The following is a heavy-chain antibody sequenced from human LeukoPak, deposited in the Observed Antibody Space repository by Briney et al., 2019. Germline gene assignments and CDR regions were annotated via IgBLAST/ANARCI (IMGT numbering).Heavy chain of an antibody. J-gene: IGHJ4*02. CDR1: GGSISSSSYY. Sequence: PSETLSLTCTVSGGSISSSSYYWGWIRQPPGKGLEWIGSIYYSGNTYYNASLKSQVSISIDTSKNQFSLKLSSVTAADTAVYYCARRLFSSPLRRSFDYWGQGTLVTVSS. CDR3: ARRLFSSPLRRSFDY. CDR2: IYYSGNT. V-gene: IGHV4-39*01. D-gene: IGHD6-13*01.